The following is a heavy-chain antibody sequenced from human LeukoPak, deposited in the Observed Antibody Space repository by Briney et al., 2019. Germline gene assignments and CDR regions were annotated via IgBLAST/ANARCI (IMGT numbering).Heavy chain of an antibody. CDR1: GFTFSSYG. CDR2: IRYDGSNK. Sequence: GGSLRLSCAASGFTFSSYGMHWVHQAPGKGLEWVAFIRYDGSNKYYADSVKGRFTISRDNSKNTLYLQMNSLRAEDTAVYYCAKDPIGYYGSGSYFYWGQGTLVTVSS. J-gene: IGHJ4*02. D-gene: IGHD3-10*01. V-gene: IGHV3-30*02. CDR3: AKDPIGYYGSGSYFY.